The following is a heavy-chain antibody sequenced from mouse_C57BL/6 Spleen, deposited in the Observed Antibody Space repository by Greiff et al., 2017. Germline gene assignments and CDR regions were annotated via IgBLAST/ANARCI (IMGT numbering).Heavy chain of an antibody. D-gene: IGHD1-1*01. CDR1: GYTFTDYE. CDR2: IDPETGGT. V-gene: IGHV1-15*01. Sequence: VKLMESGAELVRPGASVTLSCKASGYTFTDYEMHWVKQTPVHGLEWIGAIDPETGGTAYNQKFKGKAILTADKSSSTAYMELRSLTSEDSAVYYCTRKYYGSSHYYAMDYWGQGTSVTVSS. J-gene: IGHJ4*01. CDR3: TRKYYGSSHYYAMDY.